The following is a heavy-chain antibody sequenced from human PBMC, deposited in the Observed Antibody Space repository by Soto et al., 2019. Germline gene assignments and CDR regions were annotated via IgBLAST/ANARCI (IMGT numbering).Heavy chain of an antibody. V-gene: IGHV4-59*01. CDR2: IHHSGGT. D-gene: IGHD2-8*01. CDR3: ARDHSGRGYCTTAKCWSSNSYYGLDV. J-gene: IGHJ6*02. CDR1: GPPIRRLYF. Sequence: SEPLPNTCTVSGPPIRRLYFWRWLRQPPGKGLEWVGHIHHSGGTSSNPSLKSLVAISVDTSKYQFSLKVNSVTAADTAVYYCARDHSGRGYCTTAKCWSSNSYYGLDVWGQGTTVT.